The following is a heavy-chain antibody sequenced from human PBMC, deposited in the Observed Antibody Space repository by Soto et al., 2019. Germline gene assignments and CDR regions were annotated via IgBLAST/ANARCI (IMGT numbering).Heavy chain of an antibody. CDR1: GDSISSSHW. CDR3: ATLPPRIAVKVLPIPM. J-gene: IGHJ4*01. V-gene: IGHV4-4*02. Sequence: QVYLQQSGPALVKPSGTLFLTCTVSGDSISSSHWWTWVRQSPGKGLEWIGAVYHSGISTYNPSLKSRVSISVDKSNNQFSLTLSSVTAADTAVYYCATLPPRIAVKVLPIPMWGPGTLVSVSS. CDR2: VYHSGIS. D-gene: IGHD2-2*01.